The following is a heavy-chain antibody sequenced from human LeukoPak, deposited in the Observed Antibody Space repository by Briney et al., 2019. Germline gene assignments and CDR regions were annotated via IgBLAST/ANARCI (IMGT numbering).Heavy chain of an antibody. CDR1: GRTFSRYA. V-gene: IGHV1-2*02. CDR3: ARVCSSTSCSNWFDP. J-gene: IGHJ5*02. Sequence: ASGNVSCKPFGRTFSRYAISWVRQAPGQGLEWMGWINPNSGGTNYAQKFQGRVTMTRDTSISTAYMELSRLRSDDTAVYYCARVCSSTSCSNWFDPWGQGTLVTVSS. D-gene: IGHD2-2*01. CDR2: INPNSGGT.